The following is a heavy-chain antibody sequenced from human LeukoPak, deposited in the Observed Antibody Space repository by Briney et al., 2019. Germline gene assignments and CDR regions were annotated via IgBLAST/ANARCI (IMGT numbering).Heavy chain of an antibody. CDR2: ISSSSSYI. J-gene: IGHJ3*02. V-gene: IGHV3-21*01. CDR1: GFTVSSYS. Sequence: GGSLRLSCAASGFTVSSYSMNWVRQAPGKGLEWVSFISSSSSYIYYADSMKGRFTISRDNAKNSMYLQMNSLRAEDTAVYYCARDLLRFLEWLPSGAFDIWGQGTMVTVSS. CDR3: ARDLLRFLEWLPSGAFDI. D-gene: IGHD3-3*01.